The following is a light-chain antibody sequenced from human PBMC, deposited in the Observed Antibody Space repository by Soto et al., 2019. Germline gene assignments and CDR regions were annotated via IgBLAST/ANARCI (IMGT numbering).Light chain of an antibody. V-gene: IGKV1-5*03. CDR2: KAS. J-gene: IGKJ1*01. CDR1: QTISSW. Sequence: DIHMTRSPSTLSGSVGDRVTITCRASQTISSWLAWYQQKPGKAPKLLIYKASTLKSGVPSRFSGSGSGTEFTLTISSLQPDDFATYYCQHYNSYSEAFGQGTKVDIK. CDR3: QHYNSYSEA.